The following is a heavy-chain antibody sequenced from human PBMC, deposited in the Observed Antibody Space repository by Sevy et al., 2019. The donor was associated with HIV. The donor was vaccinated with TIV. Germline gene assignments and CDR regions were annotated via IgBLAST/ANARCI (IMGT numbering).Heavy chain of an antibody. V-gene: IGHV3-30*02. D-gene: IGHD3-9*01. CDR1: GFTFSRYG. J-gene: IGHJ2*01. CDR2: IHYDGTYK. CDR3: ACGLARWYFDV. Sequence: GGSLRLSCAASGFTFSRYGMHWVRQAPGKGLEWVAFIHYDGTYKYYADSVKGRFTISRDDSKNTLYLQMNSLRAEDTALYYCACGLARWYFDVWGRGTLVTVSS.